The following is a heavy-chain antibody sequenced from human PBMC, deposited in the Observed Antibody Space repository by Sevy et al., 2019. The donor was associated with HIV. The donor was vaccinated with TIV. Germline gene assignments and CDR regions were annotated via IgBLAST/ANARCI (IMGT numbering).Heavy chain of an antibody. J-gene: IGHJ4*02. Sequence: GGSLRLSCAASGFTFSKAWMNWVRQAPGKGLEWVGLIRVKGDGGTAEYAASVKDRFTISRDDSTSTLHLQMTSLKTEDTAVYYCNWDDTSVSDYWGQGALVTVSS. CDR2: IRVKGDGGTA. CDR1: GFTFSKAW. V-gene: IGHV3-15*01. CDR3: NWDDTSVSDY. D-gene: IGHD3-22*01.